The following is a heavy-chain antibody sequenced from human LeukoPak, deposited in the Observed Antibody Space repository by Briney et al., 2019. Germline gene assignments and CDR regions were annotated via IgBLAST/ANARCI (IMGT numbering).Heavy chain of an antibody. CDR2: ISAYNGNT. D-gene: IGHD3-22*01. J-gene: IGHJ4*02. V-gene: IGHV1-18*04. CDR1: AYTITGYY. CDR3: ARDGGYYDSSGNFDY. Sequence: ASVKVSCKASAYTITGYYMHWVRQAPGQGLEWMGWISAYNGNTNYAQKLQGRVTMTTDTSTSTAYMELRSLRSDDTAVYYCARDGGYYDSSGNFDYWGQGTLVTVSS.